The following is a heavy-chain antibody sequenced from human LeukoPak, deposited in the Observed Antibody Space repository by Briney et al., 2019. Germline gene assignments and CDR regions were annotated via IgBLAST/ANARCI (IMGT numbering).Heavy chain of an antibody. CDR1: GGSISSSSYY. Sequence: SETLSLTCTVSGGSISSSSYYWGWIRQPPGKGLEWIGSIYYSGSTYYNPSLKSRVTISVDTSKNQFSLKLSSVTAADTAVYYCARAIETDVDGDWFDPWGQGTLVTVSS. CDR2: IYYSGST. D-gene: IGHD1-14*01. V-gene: IGHV4-39*07. J-gene: IGHJ5*02. CDR3: ARAIETDVDGDWFDP.